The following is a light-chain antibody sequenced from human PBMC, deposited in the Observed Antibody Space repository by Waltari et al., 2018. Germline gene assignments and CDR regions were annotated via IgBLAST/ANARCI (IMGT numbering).Light chain of an antibody. CDR3: AAWDDSLSGWV. Sequence: QSTLTQPPSASGTPGQRVTIPCSVSSSNIGSNYVYWYQQFPGTAPKVLIYRNNQRPSGGPDRFSWARSGSSASLIIGGLRSEDEADYYCAAWDDSLSGWVFGGGTKVTVL. CDR2: RNN. V-gene: IGLV1-47*01. J-gene: IGLJ3*02. CDR1: SSNIGSNY.